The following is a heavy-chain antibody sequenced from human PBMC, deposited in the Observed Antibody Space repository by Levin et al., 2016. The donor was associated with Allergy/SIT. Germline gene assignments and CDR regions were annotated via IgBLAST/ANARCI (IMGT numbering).Heavy chain of an antibody. CDR2: IIPIFGTA. CDR1: GGTFSSYA. V-gene: IGHV1-69*06. CDR3: AAGYSSSWFQKIYGMDV. J-gene: IGHJ6*02. D-gene: IGHD6-13*01. Sequence: SVKVSCKASGGTFSSYAISWVRQAPGQGLEWMGGIIPIFGTANYAQKFQGRVTITADKSTSTAYMELSSLRSEDTAVYYCAAGYSSSWFQKIYGMDVWGQGTTVTVSS.